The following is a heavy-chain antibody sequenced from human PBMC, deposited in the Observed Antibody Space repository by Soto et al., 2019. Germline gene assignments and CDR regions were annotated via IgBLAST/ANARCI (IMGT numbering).Heavy chain of an antibody. D-gene: IGHD2-21*01. Sequence: QVQLVESGGGVVQPGGSLRLSCAASGFTFSNYGMHWVRQAPGKGLEWVAVIWYDGNNKYYADSVEGRFTISRDNSNNTLYVKMTSLRAEDAAVYYCARGLHSLFDYWGQGALGTHSS. V-gene: IGHV3-33*01. CDR2: IWYDGNNK. CDR1: GFTFSNYG. CDR3: ARGLHSLFDY. J-gene: IGHJ4*02.